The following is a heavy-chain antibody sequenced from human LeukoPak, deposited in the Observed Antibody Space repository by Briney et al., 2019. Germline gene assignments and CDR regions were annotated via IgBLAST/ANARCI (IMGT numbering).Heavy chain of an antibody. CDR1: GYTFTGYY. CDR3: ARDRAALGPREFDP. D-gene: IGHD3-16*01. CDR2: INPNSGGT. J-gene: IGHJ5*02. V-gene: IGHV1-2*02. Sequence: ASVKVSCKAPGYTFTGYYMHWVRQAPGQGLEWMGWINPNSGGTNYAQKFQGRVTMTRDTSISTAYMELSRLRSDDTAVYYCARDRAALGPREFDPWGQGTLVTVSS.